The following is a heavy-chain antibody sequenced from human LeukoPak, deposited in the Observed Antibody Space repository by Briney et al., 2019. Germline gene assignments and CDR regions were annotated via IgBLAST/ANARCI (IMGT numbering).Heavy chain of an antibody. CDR1: GGSFSGYY. D-gene: IGHD6-6*01. CDR3: ARVSLFSSDP. Sequence: PSETLSLTCAVYGGSFSGYYWSWIRQPPGKGLEWIGEINHSGSTNYNPSLKSRVTISVDTSKNQFSLKLSSVTAADTAVYYCARVSLFSSDPWGQGTLVTVSS. V-gene: IGHV4-34*01. J-gene: IGHJ5*02. CDR2: INHSGST.